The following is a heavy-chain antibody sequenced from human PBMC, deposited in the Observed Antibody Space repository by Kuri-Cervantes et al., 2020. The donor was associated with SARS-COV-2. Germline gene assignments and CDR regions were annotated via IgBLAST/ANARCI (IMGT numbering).Heavy chain of an antibody. D-gene: IGHD3-3*01. CDR3: ARSRKNAYDFWTGVSDSDYFYGFDV. CDR1: GFTFTNAW. J-gene: IGHJ6*02. CDR2: INSAGTTI. Sequence: GESLKISCAASGFTFTNAWMNWVRQAPGKGLEWLSSINSAGTTIYYADSLKGRLTVSRDNGKNSLYLQMNSLRVQDSAIYFCARSRKNAYDFWTGVSDSDYFYGFDVWGQGTTVTVSS. V-gene: IGHV3-21*01.